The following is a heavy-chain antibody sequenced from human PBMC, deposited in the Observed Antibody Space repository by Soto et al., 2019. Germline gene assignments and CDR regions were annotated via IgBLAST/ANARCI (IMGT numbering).Heavy chain of an antibody. J-gene: IGHJ6*02. V-gene: IGHV5-51*01. D-gene: IGHD3-22*01. CDR1: GYSFTSYW. CDR2: IYPGDSDT. CDR3: ASTYYYDSSGYPSYYYGMDV. Sequence: TPGESLKISCKGSGYSFTSYWIGWVRQMPGKGLEWMGIIYPGDSDTRYSPSFQGQVTISADKSISTAYLQWSSLKASDTAMYYCASTYYYDSSGYPSYYYGMDVWGQGTTVTVSS.